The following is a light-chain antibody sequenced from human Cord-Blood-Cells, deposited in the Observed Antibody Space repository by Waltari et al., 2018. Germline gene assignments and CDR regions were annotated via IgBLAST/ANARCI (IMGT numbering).Light chain of an antibody. CDR1: QCISSY. Sequence: AIRMTQSPSSFSASTGDRVTITCRASQCISSYLAWYQQKPWKAPKLLIYAASTLQSGVPSRFSGSGSGTDFTLTISCLQSEDFATYSCQQYYSYPYSFGHGTKLEIK. J-gene: IGKJ2*03. CDR2: AAS. V-gene: IGKV1-8*01. CDR3: QQYYSYPYS.